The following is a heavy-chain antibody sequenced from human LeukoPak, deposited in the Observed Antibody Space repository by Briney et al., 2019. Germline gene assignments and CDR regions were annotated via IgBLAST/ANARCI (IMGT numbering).Heavy chain of an antibody. CDR2: IYYSGST. Sequence: KPSETLSLTCTVSGGSISCYYWSLIQQPPGKGLELIGYIYYSGSTNYNPSLRSRVTVSVDTSKNQFSLKLSSVTAADTAVYYCAGLRIQQDAFDIWGQGTMVTVSS. CDR1: GGSISCYY. CDR3: AGLRIQQDAFDI. D-gene: IGHD5-18*01. J-gene: IGHJ3*02. V-gene: IGHV4-59*01.